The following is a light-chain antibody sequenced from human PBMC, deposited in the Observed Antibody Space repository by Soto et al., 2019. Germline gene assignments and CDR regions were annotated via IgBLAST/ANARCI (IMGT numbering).Light chain of an antibody. V-gene: IGKV4-1*01. CDR2: WAS. Sequence: DIVMTQSPDSLAVSLGERATINCKSSQSVLYSSNNKNYLAWYQQKAGQPPKLLIYWASTRESGVPDRFRGSGSGTDFTLTISSLQAEDVAVYYCQQYYSFPLTFGGGTKVEIK. CDR1: QSVLYSSNNKNY. CDR3: QQYYSFPLT. J-gene: IGKJ4*01.